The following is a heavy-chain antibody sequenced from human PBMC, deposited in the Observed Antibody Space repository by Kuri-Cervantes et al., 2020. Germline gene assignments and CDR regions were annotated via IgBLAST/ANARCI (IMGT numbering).Heavy chain of an antibody. CDR3: ATMYYYDTDY. Sequence: SETLSLTCAVYGGSFSGYYWSWVRQPPGKGLEWNGSIYYSGTTYYNSSFKSRVTISVDTSKNQFSLKLNSVTAADTAVYYCATMYYYDTDYWGQGTLVTVSS. J-gene: IGHJ4*02. CDR2: IYYSGTT. CDR1: GGSFSGYY. V-gene: IGHV4-34*01. D-gene: IGHD3-22*01.